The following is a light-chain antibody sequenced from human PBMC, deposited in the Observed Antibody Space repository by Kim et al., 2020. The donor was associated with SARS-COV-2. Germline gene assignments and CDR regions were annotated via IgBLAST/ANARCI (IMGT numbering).Light chain of an antibody. Sequence: CQRERAILSCRASQSVSSSYLAWYQHKPGQSPRLLIHGASSRATGVPDRFRGGGSGTDFTLTITRLEPEDFAVYYCQQYGRSPTTVGQGTRLEIK. V-gene: IGKV3-20*01. CDR1: QSVSSSY. CDR3: QQYGRSPTT. J-gene: IGKJ5*01. CDR2: GAS.